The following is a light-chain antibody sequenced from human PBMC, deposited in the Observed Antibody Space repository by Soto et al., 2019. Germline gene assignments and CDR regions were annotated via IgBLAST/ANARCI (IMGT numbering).Light chain of an antibody. V-gene: IGKV3-15*01. CDR3: QQYNNWPET. CDR1: QSVSSY. Sequence: EVVLTQSPATLSLSPGERATLSRRASQSVSSYLAWYQQKPGLAPRLLIYAASTRATGIPARFSGGGSGTEFTLTISSLQSEDFAVYSCQQYNNWPETFGQGTKVDIK. J-gene: IGKJ1*01. CDR2: AAS.